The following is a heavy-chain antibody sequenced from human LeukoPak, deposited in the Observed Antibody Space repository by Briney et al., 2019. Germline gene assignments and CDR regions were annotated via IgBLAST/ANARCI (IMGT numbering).Heavy chain of an antibody. Sequence: SETLSLTCTVSSGSISSHDWGWIRQPPGKGLEWIGYIYDSGSTTYNPSLKSRVTILVDTSKDQVSLKLSSVTAADTAVYYCARGRRGRYYDISRYNYFDYWGQGTLVSVSS. CDR2: IYDSGST. V-gene: IGHV4-59*11. CDR1: SGSISSHD. CDR3: ARGRRGRYYDISRYNYFDY. D-gene: IGHD3-22*01. J-gene: IGHJ4*02.